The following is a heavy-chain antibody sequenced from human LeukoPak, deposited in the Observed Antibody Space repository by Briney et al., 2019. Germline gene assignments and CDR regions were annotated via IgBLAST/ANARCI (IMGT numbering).Heavy chain of an antibody. CDR2: IWYDGSNK. CDR3: ARQTPRRDGYNPDY. CDR1: GFTFSSYG. Sequence: GGSLRLSCAASGFTFSSYGMHWVRQAPGKGLEWVAVIWYDGSNKYHADSVKGRFTISRDNSKNTLYLQMNSLRAEDTAVYYCARQTPRRDGYNPDYWGQGTLVTVSS. J-gene: IGHJ4*02. D-gene: IGHD5-12*01. V-gene: IGHV3-33*01.